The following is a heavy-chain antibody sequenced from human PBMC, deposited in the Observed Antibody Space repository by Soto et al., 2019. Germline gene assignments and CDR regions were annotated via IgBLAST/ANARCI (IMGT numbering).Heavy chain of an antibody. Sequence: GGSLRLSCAASGFTFGNYAMNWVRQAPGKGLEWISSISDPGTSTYYANSVKGRFSMSRDNSKNTLFLQMNRLRADDTPVYFCAKSLVTPSDAFDLWGRGTLVTVSS. J-gene: IGHJ3*01. CDR2: ISDPGTST. D-gene: IGHD2-21*02. CDR1: GFTFGNYA. CDR3: AKSLVTPSDAFDL. V-gene: IGHV3-23*01.